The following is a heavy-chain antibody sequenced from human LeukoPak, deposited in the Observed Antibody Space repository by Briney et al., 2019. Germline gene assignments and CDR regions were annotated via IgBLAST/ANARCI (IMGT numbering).Heavy chain of an antibody. Sequence: GESLKISCQGFGYSFTSYWIGWVRQMPGKGLEWMGIIYPGDSDTRYSPSFQGQVTISADKSISTAYLQWSSLKASDTAMYYCARRGAMRQGVEYYYYGMDVWGQGTTVTVSS. V-gene: IGHV5-51*01. J-gene: IGHJ6*02. CDR3: ARRGAMRQGVEYYYYGMDV. CDR1: GYSFTSYW. D-gene: IGHD2-2*01. CDR2: IYPGDSDT.